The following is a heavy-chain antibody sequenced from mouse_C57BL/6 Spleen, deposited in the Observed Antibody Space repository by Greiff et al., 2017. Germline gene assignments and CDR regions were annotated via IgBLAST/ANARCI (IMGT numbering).Heavy chain of an antibody. CDR1: GYTFTSYW. J-gene: IGHJ2*01. CDR3: ARKGLLQYFDY. V-gene: IGHV1-52*01. CDR2: IDPSDSET. Sequence: QVQLQQPGAELVRPGSSVKLSCKASGYTFTSYWMHWVKQRPIQGLEWIGNIDPSDSETHYNQKFKDKATLTVDKSSSTAYMQLSSLTSEDSAVYYCARKGLLQYFDYWGQGTTLTVSS. D-gene: IGHD2-3*01.